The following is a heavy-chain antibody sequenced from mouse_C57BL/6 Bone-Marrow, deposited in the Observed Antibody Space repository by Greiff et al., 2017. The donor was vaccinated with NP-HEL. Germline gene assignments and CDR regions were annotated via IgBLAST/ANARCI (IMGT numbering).Heavy chain of an antibody. Sequence: VHLVESGAELVKPGASVKLSCKASGYTFTEYTIHWVKQRSGQGLEWIGWFYPGSGSIKYNEKFKVKATLTADKSSSTVYMELSRWTSEDAAVDFCARPEANWDVGGFAYWGQGTLVTVSA. J-gene: IGHJ3*01. CDR2: FYPGSGSI. CDR1: GYTFTEYT. CDR3: ARPEANWDVGGFAY. D-gene: IGHD4-1*01. V-gene: IGHV1-62-2*01.